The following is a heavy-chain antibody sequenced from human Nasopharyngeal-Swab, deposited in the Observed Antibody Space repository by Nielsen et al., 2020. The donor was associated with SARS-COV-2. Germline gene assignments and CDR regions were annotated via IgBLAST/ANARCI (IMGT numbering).Heavy chain of an antibody. CDR3: TTLHRTGWF. CDR2: IKRNADGGTV. Sequence: GESLKISCAASGFVFSSVWMSSVRQAPGKGLEWVGRIKRNADGGTVEYAPAVRGRFSISRDDSRNTLFLQMNRLKTEDTAVYYCTTLHRTGWFWGQGTLVTVSS. J-gene: IGHJ4*02. CDR1: GFVFSSVW. V-gene: IGHV3-15*01. D-gene: IGHD6-19*01.